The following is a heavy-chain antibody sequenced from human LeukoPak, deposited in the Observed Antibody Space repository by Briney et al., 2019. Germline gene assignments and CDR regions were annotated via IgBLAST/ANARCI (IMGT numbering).Heavy chain of an antibody. J-gene: IGHJ4*02. CDR3: ARDRGRDGYNSGY. Sequence: GESLRLSCAASGFTLSSYWMSWVRQAPGKGLEWVANIKQDGSEKYYVDSVKGRFTISRDNAKNSLYLQMNSLRAEDTAVYYCARDRGRDGYNSGYWGQGTLVTVSS. CDR1: GFTLSSYW. V-gene: IGHV3-7*01. D-gene: IGHD5-24*01. CDR2: IKQDGSEK.